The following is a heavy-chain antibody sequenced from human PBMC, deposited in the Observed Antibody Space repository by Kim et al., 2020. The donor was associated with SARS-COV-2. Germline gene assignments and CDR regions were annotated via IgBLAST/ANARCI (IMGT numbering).Heavy chain of an antibody. Sequence: SETLSLTCTVSGGSISSYYWSWIRQPPGKGLEWIGYIYYSGSTNYNPSLKSRVTISVDTSKNQFSLKLSSVTAADTAVYYCARDVGPDYGDSFDYWGQGTLVTVSS. CDR3: ARDVGPDYGDSFDY. J-gene: IGHJ4*02. CDR1: GGSISSYY. V-gene: IGHV4-59*01. D-gene: IGHD4-17*01. CDR2: IYYSGST.